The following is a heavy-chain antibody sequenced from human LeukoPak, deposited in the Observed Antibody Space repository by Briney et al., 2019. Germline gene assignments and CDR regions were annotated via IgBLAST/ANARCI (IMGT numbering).Heavy chain of an antibody. V-gene: IGHV1-18*01. CDR2: ISAYNGNT. CDR1: GYTFTSYG. Sequence: GASVKVSCKASGYTFTSYGISWVRQAPEQGLEWMGWISAYNGNTNYAQKLQGRVTMTTDTSTSTAYMEPRSLRSDDTAVYYCARDSYGSGSSRGNWFDPWGQGTLVTVSS. J-gene: IGHJ5*02. CDR3: ARDSYGSGSSRGNWFDP. D-gene: IGHD3-10*01.